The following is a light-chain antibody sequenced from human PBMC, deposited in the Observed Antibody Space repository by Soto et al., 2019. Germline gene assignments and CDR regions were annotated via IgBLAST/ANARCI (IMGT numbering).Light chain of an antibody. CDR3: HQYNSYPDT. CDR1: QSISNW. V-gene: IGKV1-5*01. CDR2: DAS. Sequence: DIQMTQSPSTLSASVGDRVTITCRASQSISNWLAWYQQKPGKAPNLLIYDASNLESVVPSRFSGSGSGTKFALTIRSLQPDDFATYYCHQYNSYPDTFGQGAKVEIK. J-gene: IGKJ1*01.